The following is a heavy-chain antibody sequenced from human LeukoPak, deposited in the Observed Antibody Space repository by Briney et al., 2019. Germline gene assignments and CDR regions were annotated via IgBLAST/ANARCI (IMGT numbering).Heavy chain of an antibody. J-gene: IGHJ4*02. D-gene: IGHD2-2*02. CDR1: GFTFSSYA. CDR3: AKDIVVVPAAIREADY. V-gene: IGHV3-23*01. CDR2: ISGSGGST. Sequence: GGSLRLSCAASGFTFSSYAMSWVRQAPGKGLEWVSAISGSGGSTYYADSVKGRFTISRDNSKNTLYLQMNSLRAEDTAVYYCAKDIVVVPAAIREADYWGQGTLVTVSP.